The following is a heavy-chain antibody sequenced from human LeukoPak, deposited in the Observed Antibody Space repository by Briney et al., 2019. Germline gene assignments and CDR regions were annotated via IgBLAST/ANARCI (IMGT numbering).Heavy chain of an antibody. Sequence: PGRSLRLSCAASGXTLGSYGLQWARQAPGKGLEWVAFISYDGGNESFGDSVKGRFTISRDNSNNTLYLQMKSLRAEDTGVYYCARGNREDVYWAVPAVEFDYWGQGTLVTVPS. CDR3: ARGNREDVYWAVPAVEFDY. J-gene: IGHJ4*02. CDR2: ISYDGGNE. D-gene: IGHD2-2*01. CDR1: GXTLGSYG. V-gene: IGHV3-33*05.